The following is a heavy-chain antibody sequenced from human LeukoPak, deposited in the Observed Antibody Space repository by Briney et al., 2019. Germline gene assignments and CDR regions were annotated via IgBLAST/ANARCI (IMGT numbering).Heavy chain of an antibody. Sequence: PSETLSLTCTVSGGSISSSSYSWGWIRQPPGKGLEWIGSIYYSGTTYYNPSLKSRVTISVDTSKIQFSLRLSSVAATDTDVYFCARLRFDFWSGYTHPYFDYWGQGTLATVSS. J-gene: IGHJ4*02. CDR3: ARLRFDFWSGYTHPYFDY. CDR2: IYYSGTT. V-gene: IGHV4-39*01. D-gene: IGHD3-3*01. CDR1: GGSISSSSYS.